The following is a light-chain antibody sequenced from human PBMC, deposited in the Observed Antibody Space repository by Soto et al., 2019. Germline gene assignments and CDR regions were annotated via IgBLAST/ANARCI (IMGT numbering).Light chain of an antibody. CDR2: DAS. V-gene: IGKV1-5*01. CDR1: QSISSY. J-gene: IGKJ3*01. CDR3: QQYQSYFLT. Sequence: DIQMTQSPSSLSASVGDRVTITCRASQSISSYLNWYQQKSGKAPKLLIYDASSLESGVPSRFSGSGFGTEFTLTISGLQPDDFATYYCQQYQSYFLTFGPGTKVDIK.